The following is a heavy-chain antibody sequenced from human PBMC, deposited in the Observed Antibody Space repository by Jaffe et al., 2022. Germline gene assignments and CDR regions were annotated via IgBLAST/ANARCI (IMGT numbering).Heavy chain of an antibody. CDR2: ISSSSSTI. CDR3: ARVRYDFWSGLGAGYYYYYMDV. CDR1: GFTFSSYS. Sequence: EVQLVESGGGLVQPGGSLRLSCAASGFTFSSYSMNWVRQAPGKGLEWVSYISSSSSTIYYADSVKGRFTISRDNAKNSLYLQMNSLRAEDTAVYYCARVRYDFWSGLGAGYYYYYMDVWGKGTTVTVSS. D-gene: IGHD3-3*01. J-gene: IGHJ6*03. V-gene: IGHV3-48*01.